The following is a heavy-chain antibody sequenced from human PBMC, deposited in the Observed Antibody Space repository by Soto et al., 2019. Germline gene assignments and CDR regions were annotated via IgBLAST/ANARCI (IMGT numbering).Heavy chain of an antibody. CDR3: ARDRSMFVGGSVYSSPLYSYYGMEV. CDR1: GDSVSSNSAA. D-gene: IGHD3-22*01. V-gene: IGHV6-1*01. Sequence: SQTLSLTCAISGDSVSSNSAAWNWIRQSPSRGLEWLGRTYYRSKWYNDYAVSVKSRITINPDTSKNQFSLQLNSVTPEDTAVYYCARDRSMFVGGSVYSSPLYSYYGMEVGGQEPRLTISS. J-gene: IGHJ6*02. CDR2: TYYRSKWYN.